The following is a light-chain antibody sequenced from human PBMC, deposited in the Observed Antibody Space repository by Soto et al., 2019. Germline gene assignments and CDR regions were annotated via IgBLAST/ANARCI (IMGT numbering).Light chain of an antibody. V-gene: IGKV3-20*01. CDR1: QSVSSSY. CDR3: QQYGDSPAT. Sequence: EIVLTQSPGTLSLSPGERATLSCRASQSVSSSYLAWYQQKPGQAPRLLIYGAFNRATGIPDRFSGSGSGTDFPLAFSRLEPEDFAVYYCQQYGDSPATFGPGTKVDIK. J-gene: IGKJ3*01. CDR2: GAF.